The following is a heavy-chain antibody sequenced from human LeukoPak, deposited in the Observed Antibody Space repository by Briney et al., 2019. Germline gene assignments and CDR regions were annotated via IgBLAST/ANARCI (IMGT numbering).Heavy chain of an antibody. D-gene: IGHD1-26*01. CDR2: FSGSGGST. J-gene: IGHJ4*02. CDR3: AKDLVGVTRYSFY. CDR1: GFTFSSYA. V-gene: IGHV3-23*01. Sequence: AGASLRLSCAASGFTFSSYAMSWVRQAPGKGLEWVSAFSGSGGSTYYADSVKGRFTISRDNSKNTLYLQINGLRAADTAVYYCAKDLVGVTRYSFYWGQGALVTVSS.